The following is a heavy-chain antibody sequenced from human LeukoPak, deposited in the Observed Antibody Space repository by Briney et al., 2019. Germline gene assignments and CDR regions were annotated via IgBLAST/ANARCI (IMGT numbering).Heavy chain of an antibody. D-gene: IGHD5-18*01. CDR1: GGSISSGDYY. CDR3: ARAGHPSDFYSYGLFDY. J-gene: IGHJ4*02. CDR2: TYYSGST. V-gene: IGHV4-30-4*01. Sequence: SETLSLTCTVSGGSISSGDYYWSWIRQPPGKGLEWIGYTYYSGSTYYNPSLKSRVTISVDTSKNQFSLKLSSVTAADTAVYYCARAGHPSDFYSYGLFDYWGQGTLVTVSS.